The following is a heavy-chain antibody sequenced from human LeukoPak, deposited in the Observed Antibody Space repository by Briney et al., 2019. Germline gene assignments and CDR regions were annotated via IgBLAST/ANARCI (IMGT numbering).Heavy chain of an antibody. Sequence: GESLKISCKGSGYSFTSYWIGWVRQMPGKGLELMGIIYPGDSDTRYSPSFQGQVTISADKSISTAYLQWSSLKASDTAMYYCARPTLAGTYYFDYWGQGTLVTVSS. CDR2: IYPGDSDT. V-gene: IGHV5-51*01. J-gene: IGHJ4*02. CDR1: GYSFTSYW. CDR3: ARPTLAGTYYFDY. D-gene: IGHD6-19*01.